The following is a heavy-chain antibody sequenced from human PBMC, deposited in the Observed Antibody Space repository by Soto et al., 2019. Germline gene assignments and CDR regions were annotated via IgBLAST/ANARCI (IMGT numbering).Heavy chain of an antibody. CDR2: IIPIFGTA. V-gene: IGHV1-69*06. CDR3: ARPSNRGIAVAGEWDYYYYGMDV. Sequence: SVKVSCKASGGPFSSYAISWVRQAPGQGLEWMGGIIPIFGTANYAQKFQGRVTITADKSTSTAYMELSSLRSEDTSVYYCARPSNRGIAVAGEWDYYYYGMDVWGQGTTVTV. J-gene: IGHJ6*02. D-gene: IGHD6-19*01. CDR1: GGPFSSYA.